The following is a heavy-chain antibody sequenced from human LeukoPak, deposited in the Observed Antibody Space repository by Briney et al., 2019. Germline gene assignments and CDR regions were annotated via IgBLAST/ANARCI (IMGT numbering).Heavy chain of an antibody. D-gene: IGHD3-22*01. CDR1: GFTFISYA. CDR3: ARTRITMIVGLASRFDY. J-gene: IGHJ4*02. Sequence: QSGGSLRLSCAASGFTFISYAMHWVRQAPGKGLEWVANIKQDGSEKYYVDSVKGRFTISRDNAKNSLYLQMNSLRAEDTAVYYCARTRITMIVGLASRFDYWGQGTLVTVSS. CDR2: IKQDGSEK. V-gene: IGHV3-7*01.